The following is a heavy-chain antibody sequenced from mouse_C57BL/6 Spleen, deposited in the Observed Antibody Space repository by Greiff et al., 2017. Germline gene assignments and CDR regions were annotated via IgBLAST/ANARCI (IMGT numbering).Heavy chain of an antibody. CDR2: ILPGSGST. CDR3: ARGGIYDGYYHFAY. J-gene: IGHJ3*01. D-gene: IGHD2-3*01. V-gene: IGHV1-9*01. CDR1: GYTFTSYW. Sequence: QVQLQQPGAELVKPGASVKLSCKASGYTFTSYWIEWVKQRPGHGLEWIGEILPGSGSTNYNEKFKGKATFTADTSSNTAYMQLSNLTTEDSAIYYCARGGIYDGYYHFAYWGQGTLVTVSA.